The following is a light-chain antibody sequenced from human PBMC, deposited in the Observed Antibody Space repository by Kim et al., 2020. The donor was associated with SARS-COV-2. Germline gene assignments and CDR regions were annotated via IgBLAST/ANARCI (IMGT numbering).Light chain of an antibody. J-gene: IGLJ3*02. V-gene: IGLV4-69*01. CDR2: LNSDGSH. CDR1: SGHSSYA. CDR3: QTWGTGIHWV. Sequence: QLVLTQSPSASASLGASVKLTCTLSSGHSSYAIAWHQQQPEKGPRYLMKLNSDGSHSKGDGIPDRFSGYSSGAERYLTITSLQSEDEADYYCQTWGTGIHWVFGGETKLTVL.